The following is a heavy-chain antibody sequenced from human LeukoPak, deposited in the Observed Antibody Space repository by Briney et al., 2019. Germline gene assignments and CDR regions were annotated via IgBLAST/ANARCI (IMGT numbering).Heavy chain of an antibody. CDR3: AREFLYSGYDEYVMDV. CDR2: IWYDGSNK. Sequence: PGGSLRLSCAASGFTFSSYGMHWVRQAPGKGLEWVAVIWYDGSNKYYADSVKGRFTISRDNSKSTLYLQMNSLRAEDTAVYYWAREFLYSGYDEYVMDVWGQGNTVTVSS. J-gene: IGHJ6*02. V-gene: IGHV3-33*01. CDR1: GFTFSSYG. D-gene: IGHD5-12*01.